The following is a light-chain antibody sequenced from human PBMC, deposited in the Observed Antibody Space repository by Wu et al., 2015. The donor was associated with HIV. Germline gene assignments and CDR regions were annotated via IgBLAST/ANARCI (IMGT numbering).Light chain of an antibody. V-gene: IGKV3D-20*02. CDR2: SAS. CDR1: QTIARSH. J-gene: IGKJ4*01. CDR3: QQRSNWPLT. Sequence: EFVLTQSPGTLSLSPGERATLSCKASQTIARSHLAWYQQKPGQPPRLLIYSASSRAPGIPDRFSGSGSRTDFTLTISRLEPEDFAVYFCQQRSNWPLTFGGGTKVEIK.